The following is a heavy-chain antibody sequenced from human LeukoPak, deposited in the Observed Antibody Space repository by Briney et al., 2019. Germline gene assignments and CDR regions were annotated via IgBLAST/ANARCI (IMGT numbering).Heavy chain of an antibody. J-gene: IGHJ4*02. CDR2: IYHSGST. Sequence: PETLSLTCAVSGYSISSGYYWGWIRQPPGKGLEWIGSIYHSGSTYYNPSLKSRVTISVDTSKNQFSLKLSSVTAADTAVYYCARHDYLDRPGREYYFDYWGQGTLVTVSS. D-gene: IGHD4-11*01. CDR3: ARHDYLDRPGREYYFDY. V-gene: IGHV4-38-2*01. CDR1: GYSISSGYY.